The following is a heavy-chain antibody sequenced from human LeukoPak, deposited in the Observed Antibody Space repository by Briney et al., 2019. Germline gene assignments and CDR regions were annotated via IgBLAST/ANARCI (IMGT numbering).Heavy chain of an antibody. CDR1: GGSVSSGSNC. V-gene: IGHV4-61*01. CDR3: ARGQGFGWYYFDY. CDR2: IYYSGST. D-gene: IGHD6-19*01. Sequence: SETLSLTCTVSGGSVSSGSNCWGWIRQPPGKGLEWIGYIYYSGSTNYNPSLKSRVTISVDTSKNQFSLRLISVTAADTAVYYCARGQGFGWYYFDYWDQGTLVTVSS. J-gene: IGHJ4*02.